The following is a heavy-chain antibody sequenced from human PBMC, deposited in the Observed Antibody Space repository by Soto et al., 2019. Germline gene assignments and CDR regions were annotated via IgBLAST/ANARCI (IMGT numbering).Heavy chain of an antibody. J-gene: IGHJ5*02. V-gene: IGHV4-39*01. D-gene: IGHD3-10*01. CDR3: ARWGYDGSGSYYWYSGGLNWFDP. CDR1: GGSISSSSYY. CDR2: IYYSGST. Sequence: ASETLSLTCTVSGGSISSSSYYWGWIRQPPGKGLEWIGSIYYSGSTYYNPSLKSRVTISVDTSKNQFSLKLSSVTAADTAVYYCARWGYDGSGSYYWYSGGLNWFDPWGQGTLVTVSS.